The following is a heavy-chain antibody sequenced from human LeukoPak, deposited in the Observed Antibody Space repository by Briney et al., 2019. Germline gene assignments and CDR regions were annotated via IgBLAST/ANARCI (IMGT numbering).Heavy chain of an antibody. J-gene: IGHJ6*03. Sequence: SETLSLTCTVSGGSISSSSYYWGWIRQPPGKGLEWIGSIYHSGSTYYNPSLKSRVTISVDTSKNQFSLKLSSVTAADTAVYYCNSLAVAGTSYYYYYMDVWGKGTTVTVSS. CDR3: NSLAVAGTSYYYYYMDV. CDR2: IYHSGST. CDR1: GGSISSSSYY. V-gene: IGHV4-39*07. D-gene: IGHD6-19*01.